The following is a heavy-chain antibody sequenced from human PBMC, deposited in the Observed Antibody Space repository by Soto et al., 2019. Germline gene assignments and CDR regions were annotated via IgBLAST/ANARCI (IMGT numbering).Heavy chain of an antibody. Sequence: TSETLSLTCTASGCSVDSGSYYWTWIPPPPGMGLEWIGNIFYSVTTYYNASLKSLVTMSLNTSKNHFSLLMSSVTAEDTAMYYCARVATPYYYHTSGKCNCEYWGNGNMVSVSA. CDR3: ARVATPYYYHTSGKCNCEY. D-gene: IGHD3-22*01. CDR1: GCSVDSGSYY. J-gene: IGHJ4*01. CDR2: IFYSVTT. V-gene: IGHV4-61*01.